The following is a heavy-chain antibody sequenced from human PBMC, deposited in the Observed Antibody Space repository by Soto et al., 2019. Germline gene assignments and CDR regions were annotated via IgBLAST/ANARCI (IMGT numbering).Heavy chain of an antibody. V-gene: IGHV4-59*01. D-gene: IGHD2-8*02. CDR3: ARSFTSGAQRFDY. Sequence: TLSLTCSVSGDSMSTYYWTWIRQPPGKGLEWIGYIYDSGTTNYNPSLKSRVAISVDTSKNQFSLKLSSVTAADTAIYYCARSFTSGAQRFDYWXQGALVTVSS. J-gene: IGHJ4*02. CDR2: IYDSGTT. CDR1: GDSMSTYY.